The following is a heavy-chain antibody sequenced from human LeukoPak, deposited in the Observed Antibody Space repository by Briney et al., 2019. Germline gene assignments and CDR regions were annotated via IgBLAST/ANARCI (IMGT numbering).Heavy chain of an antibody. Sequence: ASVKVSCKASGYTFTSYGISWARQAPGQGLEWMGWISAYNGNTNYAQKLQGRVTMTTDTSTSTAYMELRSLRSDDTAVYYCARVRIAAAGTGFDYWGQGTLVTVSP. CDR2: ISAYNGNT. CDR3: ARVRIAAAGTGFDY. D-gene: IGHD6-13*01. J-gene: IGHJ4*02. V-gene: IGHV1-18*01. CDR1: GYTFTSYG.